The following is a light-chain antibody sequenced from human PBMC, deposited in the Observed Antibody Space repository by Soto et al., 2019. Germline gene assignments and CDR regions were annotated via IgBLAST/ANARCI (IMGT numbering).Light chain of an antibody. CDR2: GAS. CDR1: QSVSSSY. J-gene: IGKJ1*01. V-gene: IGKV3-20*01. CDR3: QQYGSSPQT. Sequence: EIVLTQSPGTLSLSPGERATLSCRASQSVSSSYLAWYQQKPGQAPSLLIYGASSRATGIPDRFSGSGSGTDFTLTISRLEPEDFAVYYCQQYGSSPQTFDQGTKVDIK.